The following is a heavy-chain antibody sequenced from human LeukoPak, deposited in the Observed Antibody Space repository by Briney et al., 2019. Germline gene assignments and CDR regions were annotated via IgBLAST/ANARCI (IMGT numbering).Heavy chain of an antibody. CDR3: ARDTGDTLTGGRVFDF. CDR1: GGSISSGDYY. D-gene: IGHD3-9*01. V-gene: IGHV4-30-4*01. CDR2: IYYSGST. J-gene: IGHJ4*02. Sequence: PSETLSLTCTVSGGSISSGDYYWSWIRQPPGKGPEWIGYIYYSGSTYYNPSLKSRVTISLDTSKNQFSLKLSSVTAADTAVYYCARDTGDTLTGGRVFDFWGQGTPVTVSS.